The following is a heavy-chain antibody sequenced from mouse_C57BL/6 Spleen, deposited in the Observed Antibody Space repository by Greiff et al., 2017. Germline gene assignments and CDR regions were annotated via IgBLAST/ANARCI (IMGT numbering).Heavy chain of an antibody. J-gene: IGHJ2*01. CDR1: GFTFSSYG. V-gene: IGHV5-6*02. CDR2: ISSGGSYP. CDR3: AGQKGSYYDNDGSYCDD. Sequence: EVKLVESGGDLVKPGGSLKLSCAASGFTFSSYGMSWVRQTPDQRLEWVATISSGGSYPYYPDSVKGRFTFSTDNAKNTLYLQLSSLKSEDTATYYCAGQKGSYYDNDGSYCDDWGQGTTLTVSS. D-gene: IGHD2-4*01.